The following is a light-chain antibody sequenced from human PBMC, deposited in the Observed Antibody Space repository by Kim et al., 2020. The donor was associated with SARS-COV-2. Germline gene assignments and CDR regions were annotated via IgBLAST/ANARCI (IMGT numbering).Light chain of an antibody. CDR2: YDS. J-gene: IGLJ3*02. V-gene: IGLV3-21*03. Sequence: VAPGNTARMTSGRNKIENKGLHWCRQQPGQAPVLVVYYDSDRPSGNPVLLSGSKSGTTAALTINRVEAGDEADYFCQVWDVGHPVFGGGTQLTVL. CDR3: QVWDVGHPV. CDR1: KIENKG.